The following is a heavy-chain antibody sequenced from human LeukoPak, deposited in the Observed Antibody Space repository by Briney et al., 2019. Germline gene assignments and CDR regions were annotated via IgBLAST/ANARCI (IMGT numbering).Heavy chain of an antibody. CDR3: ARDLGYYYGSGSFDY. V-gene: IGHV3-11*04. J-gene: IGHJ4*02. CDR2: ISGSGATI. CDR1: EFTFSDYY. Sequence: GGSLRLSCVVSEFTFSDYYMSWIRQVPGKGLEWISYISGSGATIYYAAYVKGRFTISRDNAKNSLYLQMNSLRAEDTAVYYCARDLGYYYGSGSFDYWGQGTLVTVSS. D-gene: IGHD3-10*01.